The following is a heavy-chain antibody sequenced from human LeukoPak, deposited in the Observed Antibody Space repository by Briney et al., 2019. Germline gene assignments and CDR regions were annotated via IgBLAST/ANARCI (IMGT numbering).Heavy chain of an antibody. CDR3: ARDSSYDYVWGSYRASFDY. CDR1: GYTFSSCS. J-gene: IGHJ4*02. D-gene: IGHD3-16*02. CDR2: ISSSSSYI. V-gene: IGHV3-21*01. Sequence: GGSLRLSCAASGYTFSSCSMNWVRQAPGKGLEWVSSISSSSSYIYYADSVKGRFTISRDNAKNSLYLQMNSLRAEDTAVYYCARDSSYDYVWGSYRASFDYWGQGTLVTVSS.